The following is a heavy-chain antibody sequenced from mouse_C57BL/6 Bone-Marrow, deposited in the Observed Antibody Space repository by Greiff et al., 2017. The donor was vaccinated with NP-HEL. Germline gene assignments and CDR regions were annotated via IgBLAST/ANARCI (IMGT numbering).Heavy chain of an antibody. V-gene: IGHV5-17*01. J-gene: IGHJ4*01. CDR1: GFTFSDYG. CDR3: ARRYRGLYYYAMDY. CDR2: ISSGSSTI. Sequence: EVMLVESGGGLVKPGGSLKLSCAASGFTFSDYGMHWVRQAPEKGLEWVAYISSGSSTIYYADTVKGRFTISRDNAKNTLFLQRTSLRSEDTAMYYCARRYRGLYYYAMDYWGQGTSVTVSS. D-gene: IGHD2-12*01.